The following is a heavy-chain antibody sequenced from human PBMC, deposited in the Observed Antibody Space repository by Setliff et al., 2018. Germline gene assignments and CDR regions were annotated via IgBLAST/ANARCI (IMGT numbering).Heavy chain of an antibody. D-gene: IGHD5-18*01. J-gene: IGHJ4*02. CDR2: IRFDGINK. Sequence: PGGSLRLSCGASGFIFNTYGMHWVRQAPGKGLEWVAFIRFDGINKYYADSVKGRFTISRDNAKNSLYLQMNSLRAEDTAVYYCASGPSYGYLLGYWGQRPLVTVSS. CDR1: GFIFNTYG. CDR3: ASGPSYGYLLGY. V-gene: IGHV3-30*02.